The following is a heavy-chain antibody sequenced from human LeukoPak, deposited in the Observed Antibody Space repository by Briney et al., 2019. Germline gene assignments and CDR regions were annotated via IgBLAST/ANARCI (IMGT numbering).Heavy chain of an antibody. D-gene: IGHD3-3*01. Sequence: GGSLRLSCAASGFIFSNAWMSWVRQAPGKGLEWVSAISGSGGSTYYADSVKGRFTISRDNSKNTLYLQMNSLRAEDTAVYYCAREMHYDFWCGLDYWGQGTLVTVSS. CDR2: ISGSGGST. J-gene: IGHJ4*02. CDR3: AREMHYDFWCGLDY. V-gene: IGHV3-23*01. CDR1: GFIFSNAW.